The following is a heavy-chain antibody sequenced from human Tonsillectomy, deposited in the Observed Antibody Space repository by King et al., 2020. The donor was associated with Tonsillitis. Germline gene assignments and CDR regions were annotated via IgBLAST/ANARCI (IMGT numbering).Heavy chain of an antibody. J-gene: IGHJ4*02. CDR2: ISSNGDST. Sequence: VQLVESGGGLVQPGGSLRLPCSASGFTFSNYAMHWVRQAPGKGLEYVSVISSNGDSTHYADSVKGRLTISRDNSKNTLDLQMSSLRAEDTAVYYCVKEKYRDIAARASQTGPVFDYWGQGTLVTVSS. CDR1: GFTFSNYA. D-gene: IGHD6-6*01. CDR3: VKEKYRDIAARASQTGPVFDY. V-gene: IGHV3-64D*06.